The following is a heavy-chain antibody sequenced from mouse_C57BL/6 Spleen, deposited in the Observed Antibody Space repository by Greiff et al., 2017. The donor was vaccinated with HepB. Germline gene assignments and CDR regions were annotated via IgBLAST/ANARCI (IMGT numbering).Heavy chain of an antibody. J-gene: IGHJ2*01. CDR1: GFNIKNTY. CDR2: IDPANGNT. V-gene: IGHV14-3*01. CDR3: AAPFITTVVALDY. Sequence: VQLKQSVAELVRPGASVKLSCTASGFNIKNTYMHWVKQRPEQGLEWIGRIDPANGNTKYAPKFQGKATITADTSSNTAYLQLSSLTSEDTAIYYCAAPFITTVVALDYWGQGTTLTVSS. D-gene: IGHD1-1*01.